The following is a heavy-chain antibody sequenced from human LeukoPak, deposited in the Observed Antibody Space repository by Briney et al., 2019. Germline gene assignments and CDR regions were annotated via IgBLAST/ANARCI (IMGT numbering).Heavy chain of an antibody. D-gene: IGHD1-26*01. CDR2: VYHSGST. CDR1: GDSISSTNW. V-gene: IGHV4-4*02. Sequence: SETLSLTCAVSGDSISSTNWWSWVRQPPGKGLEWIGEVYHSGSTNYSPSLQSRVTISVDTSKNHFSLKLNSVTAADTAVYYCARSGTYTGRYFQHWGQGTLVTVSS. CDR3: ARSGTYTGRYFQH. J-gene: IGHJ1*01.